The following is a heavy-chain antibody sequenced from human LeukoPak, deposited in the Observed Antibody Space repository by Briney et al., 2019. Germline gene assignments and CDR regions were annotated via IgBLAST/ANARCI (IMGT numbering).Heavy chain of an antibody. CDR3: ARVPTITMVRGVTDYMDV. CDR1: GGSVSSNSAA. V-gene: IGHV6-1*01. Sequence: SQTLSLTCAISGGSVSSNSAAWNWIRQSPSRGLEWLGRTYYRSKWYNDYAVSVKSRITINPDTSKNQFSLKLSSVTAADTAVYYCARVPTITMVRGVTDYMDVWGKGTTVTVSS. D-gene: IGHD3-10*01. J-gene: IGHJ6*03. CDR2: TYYRSKWYN.